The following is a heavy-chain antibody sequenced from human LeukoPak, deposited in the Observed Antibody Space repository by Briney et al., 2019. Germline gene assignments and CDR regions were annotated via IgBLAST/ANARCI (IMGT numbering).Heavy chain of an antibody. CDR1: GYTFTGYY. V-gene: IGHV1-2*02. D-gene: IGHD1-26*01. J-gene: IGHJ4*02. Sequence: ASVKVSCKASGYTFTGYYMHWVRQAPGQGLEWMGWINPNSGGTNYAQKFQGRVTMTRDTSISTAYMELSRLRSDDTAVYYCARDLLYDSGSPPEDHWGQGTLVTVSS. CDR3: ARDLLYDSGSPPEDH. CDR2: INPNSGGT.